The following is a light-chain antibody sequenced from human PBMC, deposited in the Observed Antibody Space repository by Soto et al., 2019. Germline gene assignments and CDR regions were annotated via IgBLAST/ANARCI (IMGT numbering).Light chain of an antibody. J-gene: IGKJ1*01. CDR2: DAS. V-gene: IGKV3-11*01. CDR3: QQRSDWPPLA. CDR1: QSVSNY. Sequence: EIELTQSPATLSLSPGERATLSCRASQSVSNYLAWYQQKPGQAPRLLIYDASNRATGIPARFSGSGSGTDFTLTISSLEPEDFAVYYCQQRSDWPPLAFGQGTKVKIK.